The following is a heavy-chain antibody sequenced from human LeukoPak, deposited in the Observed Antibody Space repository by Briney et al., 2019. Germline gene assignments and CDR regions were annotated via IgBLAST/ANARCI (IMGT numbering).Heavy chain of an antibody. CDR1: GFTLSSYA. V-gene: IGHV3-30*02. CDR2: IRYDGSYK. D-gene: IGHD2-2*01. J-gene: IGHJ4*02. CDR3: AKVRYQLLIDY. Sequence: PGGSLRLSCAASGFTLSSYAMSWVRQAPGKGLEWVAFIRYDGSYKYYADSVKGRFTISRDNSKNTLYLQMNSLRADDTAVYYCAKVRYQLLIDYWGQGTLVTVSS.